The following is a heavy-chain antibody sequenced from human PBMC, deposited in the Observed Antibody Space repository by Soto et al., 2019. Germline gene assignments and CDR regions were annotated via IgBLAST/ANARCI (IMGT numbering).Heavy chain of an antibody. CDR2: ISYDGSNK. CDR3: AKDGREMATINLWYFDL. J-gene: IGHJ2*01. D-gene: IGHD5-12*01. CDR1: GFTFSSYG. Sequence: QVQLVESGGGVVQPGRSLRLSCAASGFTFSSYGMHWVRQAPGKGLEWVAVISYDGSNKYYADSVKGRFTISRDNSKNTLYLQMNSLRAEDTAAYYCAKDGREMATINLWYFDLWGRGTLVTVSS. V-gene: IGHV3-30*18.